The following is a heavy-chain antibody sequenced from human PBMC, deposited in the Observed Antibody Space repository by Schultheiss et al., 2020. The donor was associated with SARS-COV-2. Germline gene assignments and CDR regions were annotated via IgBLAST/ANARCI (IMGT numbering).Heavy chain of an antibody. V-gene: IGHV1-69*13. CDR1: RGTFSNYA. D-gene: IGHD6-19*01. J-gene: IGHJ4*02. CDR3: ARGGGPTRTGYSSGWYDY. CDR2: IIPIFGRA. Sequence: VKVSCKASRGTFSNYAISWVRQAPGQGLEWMGGIIPIFGRANYAQTFQGRVTITADESTSTAYMELRSLRSDDTAVYYCARGGGPTRTGYSSGWYDYWGQGTLVTVSS.